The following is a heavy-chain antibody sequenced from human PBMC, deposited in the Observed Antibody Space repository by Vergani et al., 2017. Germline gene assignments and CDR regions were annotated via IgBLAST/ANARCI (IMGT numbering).Heavy chain of an antibody. J-gene: IGHJ6*04. D-gene: IGHD5-12*01. Sequence: EVQLLESGGDLVQPGGSLRLSCAASGFTLNHYAMNWVRQAPGKGLEWVSGISGSGGRTYYAGSVKGRFTISRDISKKTLYLQMNSLSAGDTAVYYCAKANPLNGGYDYLYYYHAMDVWGKGTTVTVSS. CDR3: AKANPLNGGYDYLYYYHAMDV. V-gene: IGHV3-23*01. CDR2: ISGSGGRT. CDR1: GFTLNHYA.